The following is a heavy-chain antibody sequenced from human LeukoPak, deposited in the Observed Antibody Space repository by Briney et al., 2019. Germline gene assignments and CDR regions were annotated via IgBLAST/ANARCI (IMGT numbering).Heavy chain of an antibody. D-gene: IGHD3-22*01. CDR3: ARGYYDSSGYRY. CDR1: GFTFSNYA. CDR2: ISGSGDNT. J-gene: IGHJ4*02. V-gene: IGHV3-23*01. Sequence: GGSLRLSCAASGFTFSNYAMSWVRQAPGRGLEWVSAISGSGDNTYYADSVKGRFTVSRDNSKNTLYVQMKSLRAEDTAVYYCARGYYDSSGYRYWGQGTLVTVSS.